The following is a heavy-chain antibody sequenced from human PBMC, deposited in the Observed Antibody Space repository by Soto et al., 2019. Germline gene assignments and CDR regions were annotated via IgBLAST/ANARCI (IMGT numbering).Heavy chain of an antibody. D-gene: IGHD2-2*02. CDR3: ASSGGYCSSTSCYNFR. J-gene: IGHJ4*02. Sequence: GGSLRLSCAASGFTSSSYWMSWVRQAPGKGLEGVANIKQDGSEKYYVDSVRGRFTISRDNAKNSLYLQMNSLRAEDTAVYYCASSGGYCSSTSCYNFRWGQGTLVTVSS. CDR2: IKQDGSEK. CDR1: GFTSSSYW. V-gene: IGHV3-7*01.